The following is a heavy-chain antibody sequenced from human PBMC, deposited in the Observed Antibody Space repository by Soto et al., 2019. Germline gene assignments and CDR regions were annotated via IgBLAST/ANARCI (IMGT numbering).Heavy chain of an antibody. D-gene: IGHD3-10*01. Sequence: QVQLVESGGGVVQPGRSLRLSCAASGFTFSSYGMHWVRQAPGKGLEWVAVIWYDGSNKYYADSVKGRFTISRDNSKNTLYLQINSLRAEDTAVYYCARDPRLLWFGELWTDFDYWGQGTLVTVSS. V-gene: IGHV3-33*01. CDR1: GFTFSSYG. CDR3: ARDPRLLWFGELWTDFDY. CDR2: IWYDGSNK. J-gene: IGHJ4*02.